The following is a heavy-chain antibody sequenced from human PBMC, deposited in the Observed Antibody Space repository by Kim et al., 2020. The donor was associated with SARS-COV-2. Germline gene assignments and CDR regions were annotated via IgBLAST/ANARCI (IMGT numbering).Heavy chain of an antibody. CDR1: GFIFSNAW. J-gene: IGHJ4*02. D-gene: IGHD6-19*01. V-gene: IGHV3-15*01. Sequence: GGSLRLSCAASGFIFSNAWMSWVRQAPGKGLEWVGRIKSKTDGGTTDYAAPVKGRFTISRDDSKNTLYLQMNSLKTEDTAVYYCTTAPFGIAVAGTGDAKHTDFDYWGQGTLVTVSS. CDR3: TTAPFGIAVAGTGDAKHTDFDY. CDR2: IKSKTDGGTT.